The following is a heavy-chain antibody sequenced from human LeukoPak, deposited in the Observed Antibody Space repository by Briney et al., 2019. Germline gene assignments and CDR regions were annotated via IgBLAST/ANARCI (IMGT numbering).Heavy chain of an antibody. D-gene: IGHD3-22*01. CDR2: ISYDGSNK. CDR3: AKGYDSSGYYNIDY. J-gene: IGHJ4*02. CDR1: GFTFSSYG. Sequence: GRSLRLSCAASGFTFSSYGMHWVRQAPGKGLEWVAVISYDGSNKYYADSVKDRFTISRDNSKNTLYLQMNSLRAEDTAVYYCAKGYDSSGYYNIDYWGQGTLVTVSS. V-gene: IGHV3-30*18.